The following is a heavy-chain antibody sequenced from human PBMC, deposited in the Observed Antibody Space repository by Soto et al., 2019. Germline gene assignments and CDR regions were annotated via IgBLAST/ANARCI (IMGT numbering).Heavy chain of an antibody. V-gene: IGHV6-1*01. J-gene: IGHJ3*02. CDR3: ARGGSNGWSDAFDI. D-gene: IGHD6-19*01. CDR2: TYYKSKWYN. Sequence: SQTLSLTCAISGDSVSSNSAAWNWIRQSPSRGLEWLGRTYYKSKWYNDYAVSVKSRISVNPDTSKNQFSLQLKSVTPEDTAVYYCARGGSNGWSDAFDIWGQGTMVTVSS. CDR1: GDSVSSNSAA.